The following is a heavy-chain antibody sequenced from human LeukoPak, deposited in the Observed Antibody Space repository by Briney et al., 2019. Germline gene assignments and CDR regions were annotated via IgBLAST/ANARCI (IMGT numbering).Heavy chain of an antibody. CDR2: ISYDGSNK. CDR1: GFTFSGYG. J-gene: IGHJ4*02. CDR3: AKDHSGSYDY. Sequence: EPGGSLRLSCAASGFTFSGYGMHWVRQAPGKGLEWVAVISYDGSNKYYADSVKGRFTISRDNSKNTLYLQMNSLRAEDTAVYYCAKDHSGSYDYWGQGTLVTVSS. D-gene: IGHD1-26*01. V-gene: IGHV3-30*18.